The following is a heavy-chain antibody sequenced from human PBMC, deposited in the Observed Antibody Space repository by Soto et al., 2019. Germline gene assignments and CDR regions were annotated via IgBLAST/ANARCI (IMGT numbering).Heavy chain of an antibody. CDR2: INHSGST. Sequence: SETLSLTCAVYGGSFSGYDWTWIRQPPGTGLEWIGEINHSGSTNYNPSLKSRVTISVDTSKNQFSLKLTSVTAADTAVYYCARHVDSSSWLRALYYYYGMDVWGQGTTVTVSS. CDR3: ARHVDSSSWLRALYYYYGMDV. CDR1: GGSFSGYD. V-gene: IGHV4-34*01. J-gene: IGHJ6*02. D-gene: IGHD6-13*01.